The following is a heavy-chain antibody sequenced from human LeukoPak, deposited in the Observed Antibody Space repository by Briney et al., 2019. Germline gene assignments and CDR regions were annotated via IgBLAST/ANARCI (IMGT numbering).Heavy chain of an antibody. J-gene: IGHJ4*02. Sequence: GGSLRLSCAPSGFTFSSDWMHWVRQGPGKGLVWVSRINSDGTITNYADSVKGRFTISRDNAKNTLYLQMNSLRVEDTAVYYCARQEPFDYWGQGTLVTVSS. CDR3: ARQEPFDY. D-gene: IGHD1-26*01. CDR1: GFTFSSDW. V-gene: IGHV3-74*01. CDR2: INSDGTIT.